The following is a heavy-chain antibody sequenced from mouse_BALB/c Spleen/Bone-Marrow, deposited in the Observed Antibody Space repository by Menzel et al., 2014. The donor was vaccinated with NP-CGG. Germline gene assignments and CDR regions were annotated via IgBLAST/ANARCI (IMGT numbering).Heavy chain of an antibody. J-gene: IGHJ3*01. Sequence: LVESGGGLVKPGGSLNLSCAASGFTFSDYYMYWVRQTPEKRLGWVATISDGGSYTYYPDSVKGRFTISRDNAKNNLYLQMSSLKSEDTAMYYCARGGGNYEGAWFAYWGQGTLVTVSA. CDR2: ISDGGSYT. V-gene: IGHV5-4*02. CDR1: GFTFSDYY. CDR3: ARGGGNYEGAWFAY. D-gene: IGHD2-1*01.